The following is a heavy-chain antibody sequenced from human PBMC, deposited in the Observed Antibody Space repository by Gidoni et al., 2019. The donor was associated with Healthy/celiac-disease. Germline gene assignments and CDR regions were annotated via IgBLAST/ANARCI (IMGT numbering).Heavy chain of an antibody. V-gene: IGHV4-34*01. D-gene: IGHD5-18*01. CDR2: INHSGST. J-gene: IGHJ4*02. CDR1: GWSFSGYY. CDR3: ASGPGGAGDTAMENRFDY. Sequence: QVQLQQWGAGLLKPSETLSLTFAVYGWSFSGYYWGWIRQPPGKGLEWIGEINHSGSTNYNPSLKSRVTISVDTSKNQFSLKLSSGTAADTAVYYGASGPGGAGDTAMENRFDYWGQGTLVTVSS.